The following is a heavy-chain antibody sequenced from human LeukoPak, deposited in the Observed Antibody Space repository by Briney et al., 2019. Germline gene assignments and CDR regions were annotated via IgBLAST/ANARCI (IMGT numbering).Heavy chain of an antibody. J-gene: IGHJ4*02. Sequence: GGSLRLSCAASGFTFSSYDMSWVRQAPGKGLEWVSAISGSGGSTYYADSVKGRFTISRDNSKNTLYLQMNSLRAEDTAVYYCAKRQAIGYCSGGSCYSPPIDYWGQGTLVTVSS. CDR1: GFTFSSYD. CDR2: ISGSGGST. V-gene: IGHV3-23*01. D-gene: IGHD2-15*01. CDR3: AKRQAIGYCSGGSCYSPPIDY.